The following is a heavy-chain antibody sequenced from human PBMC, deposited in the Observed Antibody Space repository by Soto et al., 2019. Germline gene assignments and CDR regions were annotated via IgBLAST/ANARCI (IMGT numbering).Heavy chain of an antibody. Sequence: PSETLSLTCTVSGGSIISYFYIFVRHPPGKGLEWIGSVYYTGTTDYNPSLKSRVTISVDTSKTQFSLNLRSVTAADTAVYYCARDLAAVPRAFDYWGRGTLVTVSS. CDR1: GGSIISYF. CDR3: ARDLAAVPRAFDY. CDR2: VYYTGTT. J-gene: IGHJ4*02. V-gene: IGHV4-59*01. D-gene: IGHD6-13*01.